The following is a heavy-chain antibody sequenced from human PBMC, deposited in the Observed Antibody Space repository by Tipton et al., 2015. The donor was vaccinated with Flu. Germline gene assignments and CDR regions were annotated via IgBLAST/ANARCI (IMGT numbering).Heavy chain of an antibody. D-gene: IGHD6-13*01. Sequence: TLSLTCTVSGGSISSYYWSWIRQPAGKGLEWIGRIYGSGSTNYKPSLKSRVTMSVDTPKKQFSLKLSSVTAADTAVYYCARDSSSYWYFDLWGRGTLVTVSS. CDR2: IYGSGST. CDR3: ARDSSSYWYFDL. J-gene: IGHJ2*01. V-gene: IGHV4-4*07. CDR1: GGSISSYY.